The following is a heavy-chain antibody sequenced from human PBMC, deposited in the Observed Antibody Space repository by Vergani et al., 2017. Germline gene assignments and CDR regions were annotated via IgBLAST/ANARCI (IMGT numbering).Heavy chain of an antibody. Sequence: QVQLVESGGGVVQPGRSLRLSCAASGFSFSSFGFHWVRQAPGKGLEWVAFIHYDGSHEYYIDSVKGRFTISRDNSKNTLILQMNGLRAEDTAVYYCVRARXSGPCFMSNWFDSWGQGTLVTVSS. V-gene: IGHV3-33*01. J-gene: IGHJ5*01. D-gene: IGHD2-15*01. CDR2: IHYDGSHE. CDR1: GFSFSSFG. CDR3: VRARXSGPCFMSNWFDS.